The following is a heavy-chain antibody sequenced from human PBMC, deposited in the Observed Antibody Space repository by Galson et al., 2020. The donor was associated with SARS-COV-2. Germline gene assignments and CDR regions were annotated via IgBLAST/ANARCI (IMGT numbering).Heavy chain of an antibody. J-gene: IGHJ4*02. CDR3: ARDQVPGAAASVA. D-gene: IGHD6-13*01. V-gene: IGHV3-66*01. CDR2: IYSGGRT. Sequence: TGGSLRLSCAASGFTVSSNYMSWVRQAPGKGLEWVSVIYSGGRTYYADSVKGRFTISRDNSKNTLYLQMNSLRAEDTAVYYCARDQVPGAAASVAWGQGTLVTVSS. CDR1: GFTVSSNY.